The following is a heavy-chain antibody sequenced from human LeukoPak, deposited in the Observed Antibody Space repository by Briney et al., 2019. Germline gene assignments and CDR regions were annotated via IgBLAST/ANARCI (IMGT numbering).Heavy chain of an antibody. CDR1: GGSISSSNW. CDR3: ARSFHRYAAGTGGWFDP. J-gene: IGHJ5*02. V-gene: IGHV4-4*02. D-gene: IGHD6-13*01. CDR2: IYHSGST. Sequence: SETLSLTCAVSGGSISSSNWWSWVRQPPGKGLEWIGEIYHSGSTNYNPSLKSRVTISVDKSKNQFSLKLSSVTAADTAVYYCARSFHRYAAGTGGWFDPWGQGTLVTVSS.